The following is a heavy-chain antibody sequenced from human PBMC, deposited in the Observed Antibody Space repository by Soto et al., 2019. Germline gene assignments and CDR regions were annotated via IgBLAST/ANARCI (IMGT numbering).Heavy chain of an antibody. Sequence: GGSLRLSCAASGFTFSSYAMHWVRQAPGKGLEWVAVISYDGSNKYYADSVKGRFTISRDNSKNTLYLQMNSLRAEDTAVYYCASPRDGYNLAYWGQGTLVTVSS. D-gene: IGHD5-12*01. V-gene: IGHV3-30-3*01. CDR2: ISYDGSNK. J-gene: IGHJ4*02. CDR3: ASPRDGYNLAY. CDR1: GFTFSSYA.